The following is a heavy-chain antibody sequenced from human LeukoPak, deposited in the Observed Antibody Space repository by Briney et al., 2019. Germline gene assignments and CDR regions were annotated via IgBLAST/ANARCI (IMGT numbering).Heavy chain of an antibody. CDR2: INHSGST. V-gene: IGHV4-34*01. D-gene: IGHD4-23*01. Sequence: SETLSLTCAVYGGSFSGYYWSWIRQPPGKGLEWIGEINHSGSTNYNPPLKSGVTISVDTSKNQFSLKLSSVTAADTAVYYCARGQGYGGNSGAFDIWGQGTMVTVSS. CDR3: ARGQGYGGNSGAFDI. J-gene: IGHJ3*02. CDR1: GGSFSGYY.